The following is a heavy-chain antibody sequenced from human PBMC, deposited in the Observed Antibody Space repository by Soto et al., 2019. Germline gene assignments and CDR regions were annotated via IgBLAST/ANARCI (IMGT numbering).Heavy chain of an antibody. CDR3: ARDSGYCSGGSCYVQEHAFDI. CDR2: INPSGGST. D-gene: IGHD2-15*01. Sequence: ASVKVSCKASGYTFTSYYMHWVRQAPGQGLEWMGIINPSGGSTSYAQKFQGRVTMTRDTSTSTVYMELSSLRSEDTAVYYCARDSGYCSGGSCYVQEHAFDIWGQGTMVTVSS. CDR1: GYTFTSYY. V-gene: IGHV1-46*03. J-gene: IGHJ3*02.